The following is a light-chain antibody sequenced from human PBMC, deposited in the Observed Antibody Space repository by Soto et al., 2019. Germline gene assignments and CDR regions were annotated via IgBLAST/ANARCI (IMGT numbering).Light chain of an antibody. J-gene: IGKJ1*01. CDR1: QSVTSN. V-gene: IGKV3-15*01. CDR2: GVS. Sequence: EIVMTQSPATLSVSPGEIATLSFSASQSVTSNLAFYQQKPGQAPRLLMYGVSTRATGIPASFGGSGSATEFTLTISSLQSEDFAVYYCHQYNHWLTWTFGQGTKVDI. CDR3: HQYNHWLTWT.